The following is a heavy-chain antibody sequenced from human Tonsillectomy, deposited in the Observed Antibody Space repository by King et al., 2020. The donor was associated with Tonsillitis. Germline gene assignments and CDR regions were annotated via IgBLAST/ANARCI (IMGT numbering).Heavy chain of an antibody. CDR2: VSYDGSNK. Sequence: VQLVESGGGVVQPGISLRLSCAASGFSFRSYGMHWVRQAPGKGLEWVAVVSYDGSNKYYADSVKGRFTISRDNSKNTLYLQMNSLRADDTAVYFCAKGLVGATLTDWYFDLWGRGTLVPVSS. J-gene: IGHJ2*01. V-gene: IGHV3-30*18. D-gene: IGHD1-26*01. CDR3: AKGLVGATLTDWYFDL. CDR1: GFSFRSYG.